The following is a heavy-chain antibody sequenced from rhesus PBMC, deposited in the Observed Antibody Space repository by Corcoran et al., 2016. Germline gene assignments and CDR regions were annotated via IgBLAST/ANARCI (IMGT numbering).Heavy chain of an antibody. D-gene: IGHD4-29*01. CDR3: ARLSYGSNDAFDF. V-gene: IGHV7-114*01. CDR2: INTDTWNQ. Sequence: QVQLVQSGAEVKQPGASGKVSCKASGYTFTSYGIKWVRQANGQRLEWMGWINTDTWNQTYAQGFKELFTVSMYTSISTAYLQISSLKAEDTAVYYCARLSYGSNDAFDFWGQGLRVTVSS. J-gene: IGHJ3*01. CDR1: GYTFTSYG.